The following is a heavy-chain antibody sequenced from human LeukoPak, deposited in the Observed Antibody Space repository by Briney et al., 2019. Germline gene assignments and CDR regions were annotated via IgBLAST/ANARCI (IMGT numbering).Heavy chain of an antibody. D-gene: IGHD3-16*02. Sequence: ASVKVSCKASGGTFSSYAISWVRQAPGQGLEWMGGIIPIFGTANYAQKFQGRVTITADKSTSTAYMELSSLRSEDTAVYYCARRAISWGSYQAGGMDFDYWGQGTLVTVSS. CDR3: ARRAISWGSYQAGGMDFDY. CDR2: IIPIFGTA. V-gene: IGHV1-69*06. J-gene: IGHJ4*02. CDR1: GGTFSSYA.